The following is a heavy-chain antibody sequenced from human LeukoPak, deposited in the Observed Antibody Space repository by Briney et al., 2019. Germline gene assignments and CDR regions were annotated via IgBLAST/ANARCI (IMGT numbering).Heavy chain of an antibody. V-gene: IGHV4-30-4*01. Sequence: KTSETLSLTCTVSGGSISSGDYYWSWIRLPPGKGLEWIGYIYYSGSTNYNPSLKSRVTISVDTSKNQFSLKLSSVTAADTAVYYCARGYSSGWFPFDYWGQGTLVTVSS. CDR3: ARGYSSGWFPFDY. J-gene: IGHJ4*02. CDR1: GGSISSGDYY. D-gene: IGHD6-19*01. CDR2: IYYSGST.